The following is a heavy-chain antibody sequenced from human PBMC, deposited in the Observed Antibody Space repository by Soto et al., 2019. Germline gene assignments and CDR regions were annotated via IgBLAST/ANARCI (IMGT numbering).Heavy chain of an antibody. CDR1: GGSISSYY. D-gene: IGHD4-17*01. CDR3: ARGRTTTVTTLAYFDY. Sequence: ETLSLTCTVSGGSISSYYWSWIRQPPGKGLEWIGYIYYSGSTNYNPSLKSRVTISVDTSKNQFSLKLSSVTAADTAVYYCARGRTTTVTTLAYFDYWGQGTLVTVSS. CDR2: IYYSGST. V-gene: IGHV4-59*01. J-gene: IGHJ4*02.